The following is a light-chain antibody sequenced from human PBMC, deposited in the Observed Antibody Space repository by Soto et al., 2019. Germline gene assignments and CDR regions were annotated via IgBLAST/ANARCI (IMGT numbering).Light chain of an antibody. CDR3: HQYGSSFT. Sequence: EIVLTQSPDTLSLSPGERATLTCRASQSVSSSYLAWYQQKPGQAPRLLIYGASSMATGIPDRFSGSGSGTDFTLTISRLEPEDFAVYYCHQYGSSFTFGPGTNVDIK. CDR2: GAS. J-gene: IGKJ3*01. CDR1: QSVSSSY. V-gene: IGKV3-20*01.